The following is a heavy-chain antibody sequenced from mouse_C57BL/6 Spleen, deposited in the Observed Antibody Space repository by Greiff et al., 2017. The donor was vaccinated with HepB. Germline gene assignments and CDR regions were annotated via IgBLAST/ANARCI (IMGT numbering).Heavy chain of an antibody. D-gene: IGHD2-4*01. V-gene: IGHV1-53*01. CDR2: INPSNGGT. CDR3: GLRPFYWYFDV. CDR1: GYTFTSYW. Sequence: VPLQQPGTDLVKPGASVKLSCKASGYTFTSYWMHWVKQRPGQGLEWIGNINPSNGGTNYNEKFKSKATLTVDKSSSTAYMQLSSQTYEDYAVYYCGLRPFYWYFDVWGTGTTVTVSS. J-gene: IGHJ1*03.